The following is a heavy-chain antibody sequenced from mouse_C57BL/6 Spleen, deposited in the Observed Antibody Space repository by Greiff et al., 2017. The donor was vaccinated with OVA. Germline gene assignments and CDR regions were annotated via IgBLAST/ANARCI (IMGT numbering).Heavy chain of an antibody. CDR1: GFNIKNTY. Sequence: VHVKQSVAELVRPGASVKLSCTASGFNIKNTYMHWVKQRPEQGLEWIGRIDPANGNTKYAPKFQGKATITADTSSNTAYLQLSSLTSEDTAIYYCARVFTTVVARYFDYWGQGTTLTVSS. J-gene: IGHJ2*01. CDR2: IDPANGNT. CDR3: ARVFTTVVARYFDY. V-gene: IGHV14-3*01. D-gene: IGHD1-1*01.